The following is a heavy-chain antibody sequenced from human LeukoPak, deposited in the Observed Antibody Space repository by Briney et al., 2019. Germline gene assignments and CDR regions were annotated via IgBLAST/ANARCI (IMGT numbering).Heavy chain of an antibody. CDR2: IIPTFGTA. CDR3: ASPTYGDLDYFDY. V-gene: IGHV1-69*13. D-gene: IGHD4-17*01. CDR1: GGTFSSYA. Sequence: SVKVSCKASGGTFSSYAISWVRQAPGQGLEWMGGIIPTFGTANYAQKFQGRVTITADESTSTAYMELSSLRSEDTAVYYCASPTYGDLDYFDYWGQGTLVTVSS. J-gene: IGHJ4*02.